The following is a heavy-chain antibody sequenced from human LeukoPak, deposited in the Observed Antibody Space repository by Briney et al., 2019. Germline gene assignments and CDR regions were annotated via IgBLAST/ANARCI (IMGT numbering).Heavy chain of an antibody. D-gene: IGHD3-3*01. J-gene: IGHJ4*02. V-gene: IGHV4-4*09. Sequence: PSETLSLTCTVSGGSISGYYWSWIRQPPGKGLEWIGYIYTSGSTNYNPSLKSRVTISVDTSKNQFSLKLSSVTAADTAVYYCATYYDFWSGYYPAGWGGYFDYWGQGTLVTVSS. CDR1: GGSISGYY. CDR2: IYTSGST. CDR3: ATYYDFWSGYYPAGWGGYFDY.